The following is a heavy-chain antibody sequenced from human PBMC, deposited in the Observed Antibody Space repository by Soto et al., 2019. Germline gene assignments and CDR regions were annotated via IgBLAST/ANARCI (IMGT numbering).Heavy chain of an antibody. J-gene: IGHJ4*02. D-gene: IGHD6-19*01. Sequence: PSETLSLTCTFSSYSISSYYWIWIRQSPGKGLEWIGYTDYSGNTNYNPSLKSRVTISGDTSKNQFSLRLSSVTAADTAVYYCARAVGDPLYYLDYWGQGTLVTVSS. V-gene: IGHV4-59*08. CDR2: TDYSGNT. CDR1: SYSISSYY. CDR3: ARAVGDPLYYLDY.